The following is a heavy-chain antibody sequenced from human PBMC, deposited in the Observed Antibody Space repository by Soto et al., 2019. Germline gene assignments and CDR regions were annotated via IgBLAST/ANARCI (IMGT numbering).Heavy chain of an antibody. CDR1: GFTFSSYG. D-gene: IGHD6-13*01. V-gene: IGHV3-33*01. CDR2: IWYDGSNK. CDR3: ARGDSSSGNGMDY. J-gene: IGHJ4*02. Sequence: GESLKISCAASGFTFSSYGMHWVRQAPGKGLEWVAVIWYDGSNKYYADSVKGRFTISRDNSKNTLYLQMNSLRAEDTAVYYCARGDSSSGNGMDYWGQGTLVTVSS.